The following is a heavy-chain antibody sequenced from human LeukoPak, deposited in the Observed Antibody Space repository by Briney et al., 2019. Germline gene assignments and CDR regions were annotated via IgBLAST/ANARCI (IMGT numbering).Heavy chain of an antibody. CDR2: INPNSGGT. CDR1: GYTFTGYY. Sequence: ASVKVSCKASGYTFTGYYMHWVRQAPGQGLEWMGWINPNSGGTNYAQKFQGRVTMTRDTSISTAYMELSRLRSDDTAVYYCARDLNRSTVRGAASYYMDVWGKGTTVTVSS. V-gene: IGHV1-2*02. J-gene: IGHJ6*03. CDR3: ARDLNRSTVRGAASYYMDV. D-gene: IGHD3-10*01.